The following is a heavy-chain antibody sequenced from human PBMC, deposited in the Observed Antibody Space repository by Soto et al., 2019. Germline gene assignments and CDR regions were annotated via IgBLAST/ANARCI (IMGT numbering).Heavy chain of an antibody. V-gene: IGHV1-69*06. Sequence: QVHLVQSGAEVKKPGSSVKVSCKASGGTFSSLAISWVRQAPGQGLEWMGGLVPVFGTANYAQKFQDRVTITADKSTSTSYMELSSLRSEDTAVYYCARSPGVFDYWGQGTLVIVSS. CDR3: ARSPGVFDY. CDR2: LVPVFGTA. CDR1: GGTFSSLA. J-gene: IGHJ4*02. D-gene: IGHD3-10*01.